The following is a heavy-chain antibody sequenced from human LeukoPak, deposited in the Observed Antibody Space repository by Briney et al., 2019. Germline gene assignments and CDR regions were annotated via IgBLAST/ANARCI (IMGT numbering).Heavy chain of an antibody. D-gene: IGHD2-2*01. CDR2: IYHSGST. CDR3: ARTRYDDAFDI. Sequence: SQTLSLTCAVSGGSISSGGYSWSWIRQPPGKGLEWIGYIYHSGSTYYNPSLKSRVTISVDTSKNQFSLKLSSVTAADTAVYYCARTRYDDAFDIWGQGTMVTVSS. J-gene: IGHJ3*02. V-gene: IGHV4-30-2*01. CDR1: GGSISSGGYS.